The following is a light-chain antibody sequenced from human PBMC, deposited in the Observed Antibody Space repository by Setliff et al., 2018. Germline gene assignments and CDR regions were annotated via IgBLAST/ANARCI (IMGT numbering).Light chain of an antibody. Sequence: QSALTQPASVSGSPGQSITISCTGSTSDIGAYNYVAWYQQHPGKAPKLMIYDVSVRPSGVSSRFSGPKSGNTASLTISGLQAEDEADYYCSSYSSRTTLDVFGTGTKVTVL. CDR2: DVS. CDR3: SSYSSRTTLDV. V-gene: IGLV2-14*03. CDR1: TSDIGAYNY. J-gene: IGLJ1*01.